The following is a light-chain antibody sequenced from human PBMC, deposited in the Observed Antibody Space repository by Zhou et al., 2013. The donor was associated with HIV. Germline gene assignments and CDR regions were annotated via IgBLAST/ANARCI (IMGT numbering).Light chain of an antibody. Sequence: DIQMTQSPSSLSASVGDRVTITCRTSLNIRTFLNWYQQKPGQTPKLLIYHSSHLQSGVPSRFVGNGSGTVFNFTIMNLQREDFASYYCQQTYSFITFGGGTKVEI. CDR1: LNIRTF. CDR3: QQTYSFIT. V-gene: IGKV1-39*01. CDR2: HSS. J-gene: IGKJ4*01.